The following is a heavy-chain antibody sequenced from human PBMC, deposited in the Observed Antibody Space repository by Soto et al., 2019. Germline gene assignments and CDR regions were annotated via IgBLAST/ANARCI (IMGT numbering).Heavy chain of an antibody. CDR3: AYPLSDDVLVPSGMDV. Sequence: GGSLRLSCAASGFTFSVYAISWVRQAPGKGLEWLSAISKSGDKTYYADSVEGRFTISRDNSKNTLYLQMTSLRVDDSAVYYCAYPLSDDVLVPSGMDVWGPGPTVTVSS. J-gene: IGHJ6*02. CDR2: ISKSGDKT. CDR1: GFTFSVYA. V-gene: IGHV3-23*01. D-gene: IGHD2-8*02.